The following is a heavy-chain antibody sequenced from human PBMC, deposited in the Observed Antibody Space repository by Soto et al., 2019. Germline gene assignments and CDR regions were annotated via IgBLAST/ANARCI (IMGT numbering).Heavy chain of an antibody. V-gene: IGHV4-4*02. Sequence: SETQSHTCAVSGGSFTSNNWWTWVRQPPGQGLEWIGEIYRTGSTNYNPSLKSRVTISLDKSENQFSLKVTSLTAADTAVYYCASRDPGTSVDYWGQGTLVTVSS. CDR3: ASRDPGTSVDY. D-gene: IGHD1-7*01. CDR1: GGSFTSNNW. J-gene: IGHJ4*02. CDR2: IYRTGST.